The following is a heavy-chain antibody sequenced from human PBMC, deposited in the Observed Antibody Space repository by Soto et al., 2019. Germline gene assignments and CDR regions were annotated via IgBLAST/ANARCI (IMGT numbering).Heavy chain of an antibody. Sequence: KTSETLSLTCTVSGGSISSGDYYWSWISQPPGKGLEWIGYIYYSGSTYYHPSLKSRVTLSVDTSKNRFSLKLSSVTAADTAVYYSAREGMAVAVVDYWGQGSLVIFS. CDR1: GGSISSGDYY. CDR2: IYYSGST. V-gene: IGHV4-30-4*01. CDR3: AREGMAVAVVDY. D-gene: IGHD6-19*01. J-gene: IGHJ4*02.